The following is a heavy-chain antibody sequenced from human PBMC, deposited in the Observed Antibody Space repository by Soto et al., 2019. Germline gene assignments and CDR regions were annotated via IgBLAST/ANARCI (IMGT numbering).Heavy chain of an antibody. CDR3: ARGYSSSWYEYYYGMDV. Sequence: QVQLVQSGAEVKKPGSSMKVSCKASGGTFSSYTISWVRQAPGQGLEWMGRIIPILGIANYAQKFQGRVTITADKSTSTAYMELSSLRSEDTAVYYCARGYSSSWYEYYYGMDVWGQGTTVTVSS. J-gene: IGHJ6*02. V-gene: IGHV1-69*02. CDR1: GGTFSSYT. CDR2: IIPILGIA. D-gene: IGHD6-13*01.